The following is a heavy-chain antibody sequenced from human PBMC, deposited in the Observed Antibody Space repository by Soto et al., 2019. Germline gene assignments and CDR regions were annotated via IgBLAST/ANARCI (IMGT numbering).Heavy chain of an antibody. Sequence: QVQLVQSGAEVKKPGSSVKVSCKASGGTFSSYTISWVRQAPGQGLEWMGRIIPILGIANYAQKFQGRVTITADKSTSTAYMELSSLRSEDTAVYSCSRAQWCDGGMGWGQGTLVTVSS. CDR2: IIPILGIA. V-gene: IGHV1-69*02. CDR1: GGTFSSYT. D-gene: IGHD2-8*01. J-gene: IGHJ4*02. CDR3: SRAQWCDGGMG.